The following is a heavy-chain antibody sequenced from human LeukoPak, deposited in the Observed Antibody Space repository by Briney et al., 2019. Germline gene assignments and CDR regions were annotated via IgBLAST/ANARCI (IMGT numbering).Heavy chain of an antibody. CDR1: GFIFNNYA. CDR2: ISTTGSTT. J-gene: IGHJ4*02. CDR3: ATYDLWTTYYTLQY. D-gene: IGHD3-3*01. V-gene: IGHV3-23*01. Sequence: GGSLRLSCAASGFIFNNYAMSWVRQAPGKGLEWVSSISTTGSTTYYADSVGGRFTISRDNSQNTLSLQTDSLTAADTAVYSCATYDLWTTYYTLQYWGQGTLVSVSS.